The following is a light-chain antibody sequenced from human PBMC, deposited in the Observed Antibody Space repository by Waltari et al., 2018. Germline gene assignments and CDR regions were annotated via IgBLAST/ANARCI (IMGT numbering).Light chain of an antibody. CDR2: ASS. V-gene: IGKV1-NL1*01. CDR1: QGISNS. CDR3: EQYFSTPPYT. Sequence: DIQMTQSTSSLSATVGTRVTITCRASQGISNSLAWYQQKPGKAPKLLLDASSTLESGVPSRFSVSGSGTDYTLTISSLQPEDFATYYCEQYFSTPPYTFGQGTKLEI. J-gene: IGKJ2*01.